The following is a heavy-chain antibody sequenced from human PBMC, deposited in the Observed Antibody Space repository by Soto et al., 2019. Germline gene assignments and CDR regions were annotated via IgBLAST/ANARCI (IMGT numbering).Heavy chain of an antibody. CDR2: ISTSGATR. J-gene: IGHJ4*02. D-gene: IGHD6-19*01. V-gene: IGHV3-48*02. CDR3: ARFFGSGFDY. CDR1: GFTFSTDT. Sequence: EVQLVESGGGLVQPGGSLRLSCVASGFTFSTDTMNWVRQAPGKGLEWVAHISTSGATRYYADSVKGRFTISRDNAKTSLYLQMDSLRNEDAAVYYCARFFGSGFDYWGQGTLVTVSS.